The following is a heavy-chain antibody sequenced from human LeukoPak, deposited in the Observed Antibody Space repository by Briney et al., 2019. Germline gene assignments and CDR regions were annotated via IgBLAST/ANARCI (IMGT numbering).Heavy chain of an antibody. CDR1: GGSISSYY. Sequence: SETLSLTCTVSGGSISSYYWSWIRQPAGKGLEWIGRIYTSGSTNYNPSLKSRVTMSVDTSKNQFSLKLSSVTAADTAVYYCARDGSGSYSVVSWFDPWGQGTLVTVSS. CDR3: ARDGSGSYSVVSWFDP. J-gene: IGHJ5*02. CDR2: IYTSGST. D-gene: IGHD3-10*01. V-gene: IGHV4-4*07.